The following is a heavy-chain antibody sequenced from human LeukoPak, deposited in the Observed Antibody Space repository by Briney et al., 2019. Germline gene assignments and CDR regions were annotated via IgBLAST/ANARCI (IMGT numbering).Heavy chain of an antibody. D-gene: IGHD5-24*01. CDR2: IYTSGIT. CDR1: GGSFSRGSHY. J-gene: IGHJ4*02. CDR3: ARTAGDGYNNYFDY. Sequence: TPSLTCTVPGGSFSRGSHYWSWIRQPAGEGLESLGRIYTSGITNYNPSLKSRVTISVDTSKNQFSLKLSSVTATDTAVYYCARTAGDGYNNYFDYWGQGTLVTVSS. V-gene: IGHV4-61*02.